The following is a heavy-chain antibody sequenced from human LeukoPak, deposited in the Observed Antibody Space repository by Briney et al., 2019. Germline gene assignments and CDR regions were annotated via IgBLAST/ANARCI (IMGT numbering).Heavy chain of an antibody. CDR2: IYYSGST. Sequence: SETLSLTCTVSGGSISSYYLSWIRQPPGKGLEWIGYIYYSGSTNYNPSLKSRVTISVDTSKNQFSLKLSSVTAADTAVYYCARDSEGSAGIYFDYWGQGPLVTVSS. CDR1: GGSISSYY. V-gene: IGHV4-59*01. CDR3: ARDSEGSAGIYFDY. J-gene: IGHJ4*02. D-gene: IGHD2-15*01.